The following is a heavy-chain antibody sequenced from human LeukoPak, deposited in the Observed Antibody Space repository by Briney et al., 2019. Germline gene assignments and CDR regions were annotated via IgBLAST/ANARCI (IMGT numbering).Heavy chain of an antibody. D-gene: IGHD3-10*01. CDR2: INPSGGST. J-gene: IGHJ5*02. V-gene: IGHV1-46*01. Sequence: ASVKVSCKASGYTFTSYYMHWVRQAPGQGLEWMGIINPSGGSTSYAQKFQGRVTMTRDTSTSTVYMDLSSLRSEDTAVYYCARSDNMERTRTLWFGESFNWFDPWGRVPWSPSPQ. CDR3: ARSDNMERTRTLWFGESFNWFDP. CDR1: GYTFTSYY.